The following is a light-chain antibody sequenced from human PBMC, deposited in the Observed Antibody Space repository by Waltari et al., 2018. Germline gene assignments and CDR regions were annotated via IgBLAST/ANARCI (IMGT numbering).Light chain of an antibody. J-gene: IGLJ3*02. CDR3: AAWDDSLSGWV. V-gene: IGLV1-36*01. CDR2: QDD. CDR1: SSNIGNNA. Sequence: QSVLTQPPSVSEAPRQRVIISCSGSSSNIGNNAVNWYQQFLGKAPRLLIYQDDLLSSGVSDRFSASKSGTSASLAISGLQSEDEADYYCAAWDDSLSGWVFGGGTKLTVL.